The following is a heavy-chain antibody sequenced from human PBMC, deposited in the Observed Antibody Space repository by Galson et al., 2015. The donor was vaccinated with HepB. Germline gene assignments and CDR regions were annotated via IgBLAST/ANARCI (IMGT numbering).Heavy chain of an antibody. CDR2: ISYDAKNV. Sequence: SLRLSCAASGFTFSSIWMSWVRQAPGKGLEWVAKISYDAKNVYYAESVRGRSAISRDYSKNALYLEMNSLRVEDTAVYYCAADATTIVTAFDYWGQGTLVTVSS. D-gene: IGHD2-21*02. V-gene: IGHV3-30*03. CDR1: GFTFSSIW. J-gene: IGHJ4*02. CDR3: AADATTIVTAFDY.